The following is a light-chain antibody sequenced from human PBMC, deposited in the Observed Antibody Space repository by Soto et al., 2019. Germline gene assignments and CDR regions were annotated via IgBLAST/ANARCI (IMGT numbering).Light chain of an antibody. CDR2: AAS. CDR3: QQYNSAPLT. V-gene: IGKV1-27*01. CDR1: QGNNNY. Sequence: DIQVTQYPSSLSASVGDRVTITCRASQGNNNYLAWYQQKPGKVPKLLIYAASTLQSGVPSRFSGSGSGTDFTLTISSLQPEDVATYYCQQYNSAPLTFGGGTKVDIK. J-gene: IGKJ4*01.